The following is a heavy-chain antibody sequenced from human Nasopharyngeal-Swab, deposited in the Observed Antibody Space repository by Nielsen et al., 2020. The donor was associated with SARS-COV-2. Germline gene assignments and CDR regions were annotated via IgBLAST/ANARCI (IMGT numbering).Heavy chain of an antibody. CDR2: ITGSGGRT. CDR3: ASLWFGEPSGYYYSYAMDV. Sequence: GESLKISCAASGFTFSSYAMSWVRQTPGKGLEWVSAITGSGGRTYYADSVKGRFTISRDNSKNTLYLQMNSLRAEGTAIYYCASLWFGEPSGYYYSYAMDVWGQGTTVTVSS. CDR1: GFTFSSYA. V-gene: IGHV3-23*01. D-gene: IGHD3-10*01. J-gene: IGHJ6*02.